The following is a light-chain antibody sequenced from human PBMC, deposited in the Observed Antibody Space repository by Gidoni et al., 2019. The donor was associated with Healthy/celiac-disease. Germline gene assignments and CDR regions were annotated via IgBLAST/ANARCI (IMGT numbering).Light chain of an antibody. CDR2: DAS. CDR3: QQRSNWPPELT. Sequence: IVLTQSPATLSLSPGERATLSCRASQSVSSYLAWYQQKPGQAPRLLIYDASNRATGIPARCSGSGSGTDFTLTISSLEPEDFAVYYCQQRSNWPPELTFXGXTKVEIK. V-gene: IGKV3-11*01. J-gene: IGKJ4*01. CDR1: QSVSSY.